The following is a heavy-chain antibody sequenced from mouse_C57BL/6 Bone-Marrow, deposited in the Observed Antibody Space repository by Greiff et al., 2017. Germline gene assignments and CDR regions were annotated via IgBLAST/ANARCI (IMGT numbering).Heavy chain of an antibody. CDR3: ARRAYEGYYPWFAY. V-gene: IGHV5-12*01. D-gene: IGHD2-3*01. Sequence: DVKLQESGGGLVQPGGSLTLSCAASGFSFSDYYMYWVRQTPEKRLEWVAYISNGGGSTYYPDTVKGRFTISRDNGKNTLNLQMSRLKSEDTAMYYCARRAYEGYYPWFAYWGQGTLVTVSA. J-gene: IGHJ3*01. CDR2: ISNGGGST. CDR1: GFSFSDYY.